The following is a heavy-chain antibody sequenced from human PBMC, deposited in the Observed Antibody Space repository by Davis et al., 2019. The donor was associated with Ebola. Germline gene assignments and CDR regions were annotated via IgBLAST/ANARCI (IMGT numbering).Heavy chain of an antibody. D-gene: IGHD1-1*01. V-gene: IGHV4-59*01. CDR1: GGSISGYY. Sequence: PGGSLRLSCTVSGGSISGYYWSWIRQPPGKGLEWIGYIYYSGSTNYNPSLKSRVTISVDTSKNQFSLKLSSVTAADTAVYYCARGRAGTTKYNWFDPWGQGTLVTVSS. CDR2: IYYSGST. CDR3: ARGRAGTTKYNWFDP. J-gene: IGHJ5*02.